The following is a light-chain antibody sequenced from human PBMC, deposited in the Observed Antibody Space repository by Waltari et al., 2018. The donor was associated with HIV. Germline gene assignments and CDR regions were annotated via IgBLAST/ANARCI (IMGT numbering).Light chain of an antibody. CDR2: QVS. Sequence: DTVMTQTPLSLTVTLGQPASISCRSDQSLVHSDGRTYLSWHQQRPGQPPRLLIYQVSKRFSGVPDSFSGSGAGTDFTLKISRVAAEDVGVYCCMQRTHIPHTFGRGTKVEV. CDR3: MQRTHIPHT. J-gene: IGKJ4*01. V-gene: IGKV2-24*01. CDR1: QSLVHSDGRTY.